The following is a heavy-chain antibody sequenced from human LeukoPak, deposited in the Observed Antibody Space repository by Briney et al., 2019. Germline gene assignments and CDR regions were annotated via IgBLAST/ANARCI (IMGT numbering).Heavy chain of an antibody. CDR3: ARHSVGLLGYCSSTSCSGAFDI. V-gene: IGHV4-59*08. D-gene: IGHD2-2*01. J-gene: IGHJ3*02. Sequence: SETLSLTCTVSGGSISSYYWSWIRQPPGKGLEWIGYIYYSGSTNYNPSLKSRVTISVDTSKNQFSLKLSSVTAADTAVYYCARHSVGLLGYCSSTSCSGAFDIWGQGTMVTVSS. CDR2: IYYSGST. CDR1: GGSISSYY.